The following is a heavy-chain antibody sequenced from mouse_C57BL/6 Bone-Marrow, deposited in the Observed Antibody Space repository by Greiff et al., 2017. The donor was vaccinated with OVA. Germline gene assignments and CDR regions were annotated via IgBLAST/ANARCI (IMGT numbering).Heavy chain of an antibody. V-gene: IGHV1-18*01. CDR3: ARRTAQATQAWFAY. D-gene: IGHD3-2*02. Sequence: VQLQQSGPELVKPGASVKIPCKASGYTFTDYNMDWVKQSHGKSLEWIGDINPNNGGTIYNQKFKGKATLTVDKSSSTAYMELRSLTSEDTAVYYCARRTAQATQAWFAYWGQGTLVTVSA. CDR2: INPNNGGT. J-gene: IGHJ3*01. CDR1: GYTFTDYN.